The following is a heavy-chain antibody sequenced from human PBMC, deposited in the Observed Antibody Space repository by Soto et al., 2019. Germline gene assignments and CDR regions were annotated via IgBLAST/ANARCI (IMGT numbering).Heavy chain of an antibody. J-gene: IGHJ5*02. CDR3: ARDWAPYYDFWSGRNWFDP. CDR1: GGTFSSYA. CDR2: IIPIFGTA. D-gene: IGHD3-3*01. Sequence: SVKVCCKASGGTFSSYAISLVRQAPGQGLEWMGGIIPIFGTANYAQKFQGRVTITADESTSTAYMELSSLRSEDTAVYYCARDWAPYYDFWSGRNWFDPWGQGTMVTVSS. V-gene: IGHV1-69*13.